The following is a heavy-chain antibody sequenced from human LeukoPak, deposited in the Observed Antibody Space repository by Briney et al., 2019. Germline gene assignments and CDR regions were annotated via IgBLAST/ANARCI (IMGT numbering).Heavy chain of an antibody. Sequence: ASVKVSCKASGGTFSSYAISWVRQAPGQGLEWMGGIIPILGTANYAQKFQGRVTITTDESTSTAYMELSSLRSEDTAVYYCARVPVADDNWFNPWGQGTLVTVSS. CDR1: GGTFSSYA. CDR2: IIPILGTA. D-gene: IGHD6-19*01. J-gene: IGHJ5*02. V-gene: IGHV1-69*05. CDR3: ARVPVADDNWFNP.